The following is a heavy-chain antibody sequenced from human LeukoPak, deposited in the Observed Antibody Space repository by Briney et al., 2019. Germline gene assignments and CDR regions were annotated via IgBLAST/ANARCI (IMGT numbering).Heavy chain of an antibody. CDR1: GFTFSSYG. J-gene: IGHJ6*03. CDR2: IRYDGSNK. D-gene: IGHD2-2*01. V-gene: IGHV3-30*02. Sequence: SGGSLRLSCAASGFTFSSYGMHWVRQAPGKGLEWVAFIRYDGSNKYYADSVKGRFTISRDNSKNTLYLQMNSLRAEDTAVYYCAKEGQYCSSTSCYAVMFYYYYMDVWGKGATVTISS. CDR3: AKEGQYCSSTSCYAVMFYYYYMDV.